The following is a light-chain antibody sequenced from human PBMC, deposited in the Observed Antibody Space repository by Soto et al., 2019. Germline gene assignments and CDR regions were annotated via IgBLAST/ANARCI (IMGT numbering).Light chain of an antibody. CDR1: ESIRTW. V-gene: IGKV1-5*01. Sequence: DIQMTQSPSTLSASVGDRVTITCRASESIRTWLAWYQHKPGKAPKFLIYDASTLESGVPSRFSGSGSGKEFTLTIISLQPDDFATYYCQQYNNYPRTSGQETKVEIK. J-gene: IGKJ1*01. CDR2: DAS. CDR3: QQYNNYPRT.